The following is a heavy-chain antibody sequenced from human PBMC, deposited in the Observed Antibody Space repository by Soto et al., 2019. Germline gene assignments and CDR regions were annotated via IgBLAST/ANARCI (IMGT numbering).Heavy chain of an antibody. CDR3: ASESVGATATFHYYYSYVDV. CDR1: GDSFNDYY. D-gene: IGHD1-26*01. V-gene: IGHV1-2*04. Sequence: QVQLVQSGAEVRKPGASVTVSCRSSGDSFNDYYIHWVRQAPGQGLEWMGWINPNGGGTKYAQKFQGWVSMTRDTSIRTVYMQLSRLTSDATAVYYCASESVGATATFHYYYSYVDVWSTGTTVTVSS. CDR2: INPNGGGT. J-gene: IGHJ6*03.